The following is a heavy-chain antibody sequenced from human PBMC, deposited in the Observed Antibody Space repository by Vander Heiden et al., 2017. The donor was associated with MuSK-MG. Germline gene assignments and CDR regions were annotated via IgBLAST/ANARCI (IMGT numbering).Heavy chain of an antibody. V-gene: IGHV1-69*06. CDR3: ARGDGTRHDAFDI. CDR2: IIPIFGKA. D-gene: IGHD1-1*01. Sequence: QVQLVQSGAEVKKPGSSVKVSCKASGGTFSSYAISWVRQAPRQGLEWMGGIIPIFGKANYAQKVQGRVTITADKSTSTAYMELSRMRYEDTAVYYCARGDGTRHDAFDIWGQGTMVTVSS. J-gene: IGHJ3*02. CDR1: GGTFSSYA.